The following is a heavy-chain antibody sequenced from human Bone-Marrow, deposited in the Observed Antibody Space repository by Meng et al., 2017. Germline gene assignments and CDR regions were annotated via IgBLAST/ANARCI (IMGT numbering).Heavy chain of an antibody. J-gene: IGHJ4*02. D-gene: IGHD3-22*01. CDR2: IIPIFGTA. CDR3: ARTYYYDSSGYYY. CDR1: GGTFSSYA. Sequence: QVELGRPGAGGKKPGPSVKVSCKASGGTFSSYAISWVRQAPGQGLEWMGGIIPIFGTANYAQKFQGRVTITTDESTSTAYMELSSLRSEDTAVYYCARTYYYDSSGYYYWGQGTLVTVSS. V-gene: IGHV1-69*05.